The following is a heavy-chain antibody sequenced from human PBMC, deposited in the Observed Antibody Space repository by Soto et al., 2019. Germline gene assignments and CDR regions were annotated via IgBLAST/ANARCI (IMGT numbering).Heavy chain of an antibody. CDR3: TTYHGDYNFDH. CDR1: GYTLNEVA. J-gene: IGHJ5*02. D-gene: IGHD4-17*01. Sequence: QVQLVQSGAEVKKPGASVKVSCKVSGYTLNEVAMHWVRQGPGKGLEWLGGFDPDEAETIYAQHFQGRVTMTEDTSTDTVYMELSRLRSEDTALYFCTTYHGDYNFDHGGQGTLVTVSS. V-gene: IGHV1-24*01. CDR2: FDPDEAET.